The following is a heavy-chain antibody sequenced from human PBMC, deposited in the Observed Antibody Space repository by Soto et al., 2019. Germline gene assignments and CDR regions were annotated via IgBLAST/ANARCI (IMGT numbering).Heavy chain of an antibody. CDR3: ARADGSGSYYNRGFDY. D-gene: IGHD3-10*01. Sequence: SVKVSCKASGGTFGSYAISWVRQAPGQGLEWMGGIIPIFGTANYAQKFQGRVTITADESTSTAYMELSSLRSEDTAVYYCARADGSGSYYNRGFDYWGQGTLVTVS. CDR2: IIPIFGTA. J-gene: IGHJ4*02. V-gene: IGHV1-69*13. CDR1: GGTFGSYA.